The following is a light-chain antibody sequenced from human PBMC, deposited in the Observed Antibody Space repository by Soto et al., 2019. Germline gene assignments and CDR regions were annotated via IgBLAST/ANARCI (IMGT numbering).Light chain of an antibody. V-gene: IGKV1-5*03. J-gene: IGKJ1*01. CDR3: QQYNDYSWT. Sequence: DIQLTKSPSTLSASVGDRVTITCRASQSLNNWLAWYQQRPGKAPKLLIYKVSNLQSGVPSRFSGSGSGTEFTLTINSLQPDDFATYYCQQYNDYSWTFGQGTKVEVQ. CDR2: KVS. CDR1: QSLNNW.